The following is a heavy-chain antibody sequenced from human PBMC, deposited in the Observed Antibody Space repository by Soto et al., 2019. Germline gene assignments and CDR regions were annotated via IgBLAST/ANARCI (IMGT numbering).Heavy chain of an antibody. CDR1: GGSFSGYY. Sequence: PSETLSLTCAVYGGSFSGYYWSWIRQPPGKGLEWIGEINHSGSTNYNPSLKSRVTISVDTSKNQFSLKLSSVTAADTAVYYCARGARISSRFTMIVVVITRGYFDYWRQGTLVTVSS. CDR3: ARGARISSRFTMIVVVITRGYFDY. CDR2: INHSGST. J-gene: IGHJ4*02. V-gene: IGHV4-34*01. D-gene: IGHD3-22*01.